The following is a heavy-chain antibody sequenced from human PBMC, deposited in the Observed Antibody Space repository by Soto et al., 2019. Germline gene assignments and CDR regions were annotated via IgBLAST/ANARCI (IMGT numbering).Heavy chain of an antibody. CDR1: GGSISSSSYY. D-gene: IGHD2-15*01. Sequence: SETLSLTCTVSGGSISSSSYYWGWIRQPPGKGLEWIGSIYYSGSTCYNPSLKSRVTISVDTSKNQFSLKLSSVTAADTAVYYCARTYCSGGSCYSGSPSHFDYWGQGTLVTVSS. J-gene: IGHJ4*02. CDR3: ARTYCSGGSCYSGSPSHFDY. V-gene: IGHV4-39*01. CDR2: IYYSGST.